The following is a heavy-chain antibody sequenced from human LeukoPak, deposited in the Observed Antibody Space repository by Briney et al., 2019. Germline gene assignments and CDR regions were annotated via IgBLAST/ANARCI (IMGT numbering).Heavy chain of an antibody. D-gene: IGHD3-10*01. V-gene: IGHV1-2*02. CDR1: GYTFTGHY. J-gene: IGHJ4*02. Sequence: ASVKVSCKASGYTFTGHYMHWVRQAPGQGPEWMGWINPNSGVTDYAQKFQGRVTTTRDTSISTAYMEMTRLRSDDTAVYYCASHLPVNGWGSYFSFDSWGQGTLVTVSS. CDR3: ASHLPVNGWGSYFSFDS. CDR2: INPNSGVT.